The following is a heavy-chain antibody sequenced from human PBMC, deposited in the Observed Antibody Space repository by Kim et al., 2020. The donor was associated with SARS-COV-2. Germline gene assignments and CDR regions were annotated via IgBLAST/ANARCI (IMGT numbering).Heavy chain of an antibody. J-gene: IGHJ4*02. CDR3: AKAGYFDWFFDY. V-gene: IGHV3-9*01. CDR2: ISWNSGSI. Sequence: GGSLRLSCAASGFTFDDYAMHWVRQAPGKGLEWVSGISWNSGSIGYADSVKGRFTISRDNAKNSLYLQMNSLRAEDTALYYCAKAGYFDWFFDYWGQGTLVTVSS. D-gene: IGHD3-9*01. CDR1: GFTFDDYA.